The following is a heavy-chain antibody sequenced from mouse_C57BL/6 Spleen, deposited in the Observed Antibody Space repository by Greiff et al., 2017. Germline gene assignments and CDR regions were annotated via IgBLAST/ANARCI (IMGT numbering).Heavy chain of an antibody. CDR3: VRNHYYGSSYWYFDV. J-gene: IGHJ1*03. CDR2: IRSKSNNYAT. V-gene: IGHV10-1*01. CDR1: GFSFNTYA. D-gene: IGHD1-1*01. Sequence: EVQRVESGGGLVQPKGSLKLSCAASGFSFNTYAMNWVRQAPGKGLEWVARIRSKSNNYATYYADSVKDRFTISRDDSESMLYLQMNNLKTEDTAMYYCVRNHYYGSSYWYFDVWGTGTTVTVSS.